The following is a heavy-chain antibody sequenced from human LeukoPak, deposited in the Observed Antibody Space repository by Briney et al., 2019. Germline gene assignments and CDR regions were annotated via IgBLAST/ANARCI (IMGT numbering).Heavy chain of an antibody. Sequence: SETLSLTCTVSGGSISSNSYYWGWIRQPPGKGLEWIGSIYYSGSTYYNPSLKSRVTISVDTSKNQFSLRLSSVTAADTAMYFCAKSGGYGLIDYWGQGTLVTVSS. CDR1: GGSISSNSYY. J-gene: IGHJ4*02. V-gene: IGHV4-39*01. CDR3: AKSGGYGLIDY. D-gene: IGHD1-26*01. CDR2: IYYSGST.